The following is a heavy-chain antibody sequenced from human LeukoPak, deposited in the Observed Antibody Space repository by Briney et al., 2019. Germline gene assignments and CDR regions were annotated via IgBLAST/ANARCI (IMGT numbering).Heavy chain of an antibody. V-gene: IGHV1-8*02. CDR2: MNPNSGNT. Sequence: ASVKVSCKASGYTFTGYYMHWVRQAPGQGLEWMGWMNPNSGNTGYAQKFQGRVTMTRNNSISTAFMELNSLRSEDTAVYYCARELRNYDILTGYYPFGPWGQGTLVTVPS. CDR1: GYTFTGYY. CDR3: ARELRNYDILTGYYPFGP. D-gene: IGHD3-9*01. J-gene: IGHJ5*02.